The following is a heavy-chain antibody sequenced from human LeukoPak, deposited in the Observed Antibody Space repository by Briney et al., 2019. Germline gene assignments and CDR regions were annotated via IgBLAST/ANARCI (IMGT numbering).Heavy chain of an antibody. CDR1: GFTFDDYA. V-gene: IGHV3-9*01. CDR2: ISWNSGSI. CDR3: ATTHYDFWSGYLGY. Sequence: QPGGSLRLSCAASGFTFDDYAMHWVRQAPGKGLEWVSGISWNSGSIGYADSVKGRFTISRDNAKNTLYLQMSSLRAEDTAVYYCATTHYDFWSGYLGYWGQGTLVTVSS. D-gene: IGHD3-3*01. J-gene: IGHJ4*02.